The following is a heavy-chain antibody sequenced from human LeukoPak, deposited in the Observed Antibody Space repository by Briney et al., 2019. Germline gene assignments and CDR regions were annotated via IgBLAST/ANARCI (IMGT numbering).Heavy chain of an antibody. J-gene: IGHJ6*03. CDR3: TRGIVVVVAANYHYYMDV. V-gene: IGHV3-20*04. CDR1: GFTFSSYA. Sequence: GGSLRLSCAASGFTFSSYAMSWVRQAPGKGLEWVSGISWNSDSIGYADSVKGRFTISRDNAKNSLYLQMNSLRAEDTALYYCTRGIVVVVAANYHYYMDVWGKGTTVTVSS. D-gene: IGHD2-15*01. CDR2: ISWNSDSI.